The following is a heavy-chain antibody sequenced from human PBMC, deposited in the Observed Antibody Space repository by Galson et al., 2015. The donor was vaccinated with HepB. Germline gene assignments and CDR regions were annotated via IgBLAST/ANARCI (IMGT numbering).Heavy chain of an antibody. CDR2: TYYRSKWYN. J-gene: IGHJ4*02. CDR3: ARGPFYDSSGYEGVFDY. V-gene: IGHV6-1*01. Sequence: CAISGDSVSSNSAAWNWIRQSPSRGLEWLGRTYYRSKWYNDYAVSVKSRITINPDTSKNQFSLQLNSVTPEDTAVYYCARGPFYDSSGYEGVFDYWGQGTLVTVSS. D-gene: IGHD3-22*01. CDR1: GDSVSSNSAA.